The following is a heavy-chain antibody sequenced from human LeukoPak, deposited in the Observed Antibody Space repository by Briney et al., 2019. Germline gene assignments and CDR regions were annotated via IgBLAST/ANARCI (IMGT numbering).Heavy chain of an antibody. CDR2: ISSSSSTL. Sequence: PGGSLRLSCAASGFTFSSYSMNWVRQAPGKGLEWVSYISSSSSTLYYADSVKGRITISRDNAKNSLYLQMNSLRAEDTAVYYCARRRYNWNAIDYWGQGTLVTVSS. CDR1: GFTFSSYS. CDR3: ARRRYNWNAIDY. V-gene: IGHV3-48*04. D-gene: IGHD1-20*01. J-gene: IGHJ4*02.